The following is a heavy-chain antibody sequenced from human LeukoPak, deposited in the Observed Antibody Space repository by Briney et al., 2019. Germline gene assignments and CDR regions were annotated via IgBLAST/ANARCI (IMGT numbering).Heavy chain of an antibody. CDR2: IFSSGGT. CDR1: GGSISSYY. V-gene: IGHV4-59*08. CDR3: ARVTYVDDMLYQYFDY. J-gene: IGHJ4*02. Sequence: SETLSLTCTVSGGSISSYYWSWIRQPPGKGLECIGYIFSSGGTNYNPSLKSRLTMSVDTSKNQFSLKLTSVTAADTALYYCARVTYVDDMLYQYFDYWGQGILVTVSS. D-gene: IGHD4-17*01.